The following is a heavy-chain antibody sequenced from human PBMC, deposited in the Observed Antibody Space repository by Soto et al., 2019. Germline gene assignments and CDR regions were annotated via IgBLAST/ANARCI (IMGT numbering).Heavy chain of an antibody. CDR3: ARVIVQKYLYSSGWTFDY. D-gene: IGHD6-19*01. J-gene: IGHJ4*02. CDR1: GFTFSDYY. V-gene: IGHV3-11*01. CDR2: ISSSGSTI. Sequence: GGSLRLSCAASGFTFSDYYMSWIRQAPGKGLEWVSYISSSGSTIYYADSVKGRFTISRDNAKNSLYLQMNSLRAEDTAVYYCARVIVQKYLYSSGWTFDYWGQGTLVTVSS.